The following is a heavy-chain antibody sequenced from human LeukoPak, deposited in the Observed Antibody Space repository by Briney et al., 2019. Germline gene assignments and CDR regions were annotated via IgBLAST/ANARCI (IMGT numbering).Heavy chain of an antibody. J-gene: IGHJ4*02. CDR1: GGSFSGYY. V-gene: IGHV4-34*01. CDR3: ARGQTDWDILTGYYVDY. D-gene: IGHD3-9*01. Sequence: SETLSLTCAVYGGSFSGYYWSWIRQPPGKGLEWIGGINHSGSTNYNPSLKSRVTISVDTSKNQFSLKLSSVTAADTAVYYCARGQTDWDILTGYYVDYWGQGTLVTVSS. CDR2: INHSGST.